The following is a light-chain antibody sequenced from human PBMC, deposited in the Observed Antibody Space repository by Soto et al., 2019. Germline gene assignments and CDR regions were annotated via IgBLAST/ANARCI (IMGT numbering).Light chain of an antibody. J-gene: IGKJ3*01. Sequence: DIQLTQSPPYLSASVGDRVTITCQASHDIGNYLNWYQHKPGKAPNLVIYGAFNLETWVPSRFSGGGSGTDFTCTISSLRPEDIATYYCQHSDHLPLFGPGTKVDF. CDR2: GAF. CDR1: HDIGNY. V-gene: IGKV1-33*01. CDR3: QHSDHLPL.